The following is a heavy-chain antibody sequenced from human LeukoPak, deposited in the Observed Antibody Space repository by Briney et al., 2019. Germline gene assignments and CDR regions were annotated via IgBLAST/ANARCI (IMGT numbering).Heavy chain of an antibody. J-gene: IGHJ6*03. V-gene: IGHV1-69*05. CDR3: ASSPKIPAATYYYYYMDV. Sequence: SVKVSCKASGGTFSSYAISWVRQAPGQGLEWMGGIIPIFGTANYAQKFQGRVTITTDESTSTAYMELSSLRSEDTAVYYCASSPKIPAATYYYYYMDVWGKGTTVTVSS. CDR1: GGTFSSYA. D-gene: IGHD2-2*01. CDR2: IIPIFGTA.